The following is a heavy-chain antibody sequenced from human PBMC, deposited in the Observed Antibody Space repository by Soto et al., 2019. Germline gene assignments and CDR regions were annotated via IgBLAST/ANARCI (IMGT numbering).Heavy chain of an antibody. Sequence: PGGSLRLSCAVSGFTFDDHAMHWVRQAPGKGLEWVSGISSNSGNIGYADSVKGRFTISRDNAKNSLYLQMNSLRAEDTALYYCAKGGSSSWLRDGFDIWGQGTMVTVSS. CDR1: GFTFDDHA. CDR2: ISSNSGNI. D-gene: IGHD6-13*01. CDR3: AKGGSSSWLRDGFDI. J-gene: IGHJ3*02. V-gene: IGHV3-9*01.